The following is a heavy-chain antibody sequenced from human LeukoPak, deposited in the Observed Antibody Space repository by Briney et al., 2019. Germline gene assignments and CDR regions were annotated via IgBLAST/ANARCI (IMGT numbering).Heavy chain of an antibody. J-gene: IGHJ4*02. D-gene: IGHD6-19*01. CDR2: IYYTGST. CDR1: GGSIRNSNYH. CDR3: AARIAVAESDY. V-gene: IGHV4-39*01. Sequence: AETLSLTCQVSGGSIRNSNYHWAWIRQPPGKGLEWIGSIYYTGSTYYNPSLKSRVTISVDTSKKQFSLKLTSVTAADTAVYYCAARIAVAESDYWGQGTLVIVSS.